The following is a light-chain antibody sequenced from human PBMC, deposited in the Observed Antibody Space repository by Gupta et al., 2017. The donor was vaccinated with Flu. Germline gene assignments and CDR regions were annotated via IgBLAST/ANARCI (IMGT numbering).Light chain of an antibody. Sequence: TISCTGTSSDFGSYHLVSWYQQHPGKAPKLMIYEGSKRPSGVSNRFSGSKSDTTGSLTITAVVAAADADYSCCSSAAGSSGTSVFGGGTKVTVL. CDR2: EGS. J-gene: IGLJ1*01. CDR3: CSSAAGSSGTSV. V-gene: IGLV2-23*01. CDR1: SSDFGSYHL.